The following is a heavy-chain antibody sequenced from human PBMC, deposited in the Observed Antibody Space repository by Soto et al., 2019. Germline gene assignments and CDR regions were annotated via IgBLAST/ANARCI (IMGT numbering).Heavy chain of an antibody. V-gene: IGHV3-30*18. Sequence: PGGSLRLSCGASGFTFSNYAMHWVRQAPGKGLEWVAIVSYDGDNEYYADSVRGRFFISRDNSRNTLYLQTTSLRHEDTAVYYCAKDPYRRFLEWFPRSYYYYGMDVWGQGTTVTVSS. D-gene: IGHD3-3*01. CDR3: AKDPYRRFLEWFPRSYYYYGMDV. J-gene: IGHJ6*02. CDR1: GFTFSNYA. CDR2: VSYDGDNE.